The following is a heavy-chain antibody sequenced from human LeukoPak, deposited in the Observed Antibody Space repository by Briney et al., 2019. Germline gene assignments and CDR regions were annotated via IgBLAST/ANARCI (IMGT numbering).Heavy chain of an antibody. Sequence: SETLSLTCAVSGGSISSGGYSWSWIRQPPGKGLEWIGYIYYSGSTYYNPSLKSRVTISVDTSKNQFSLKLSSVTAADTAVYYCARESFGRGDFDYWGQGTLVTVSS. V-gene: IGHV4-30-4*07. J-gene: IGHJ4*02. CDR2: IYYSGST. CDR1: GGSISSGGYS. D-gene: IGHD1-26*01. CDR3: ARESFGRGDFDY.